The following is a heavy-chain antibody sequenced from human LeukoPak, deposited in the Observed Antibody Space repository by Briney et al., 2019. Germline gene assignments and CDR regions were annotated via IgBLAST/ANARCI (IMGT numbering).Heavy chain of an antibody. CDR1: GFTVSSNY. J-gene: IGHJ6*02. D-gene: IGHD2-21*02. Sequence: PGGSLRLSCAASGFTVSSNYMSWVRQAPGKGLEWVSVIYSGGGTYYADSVKGRFTVSRDNSKNTLYLQMNSLRAEDTAVYYCASVYCGGDCYSYYYGMGVWGQGTTVTVSS. CDR3: ASVYCGGDCYSYYYGMGV. V-gene: IGHV3-66*01. CDR2: IYSGGGT.